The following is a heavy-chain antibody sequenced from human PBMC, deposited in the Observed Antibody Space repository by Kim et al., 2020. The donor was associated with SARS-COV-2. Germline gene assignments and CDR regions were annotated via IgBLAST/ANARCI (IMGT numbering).Heavy chain of an antibody. CDR3: ARHTGTLYSSSYYFDY. CDR2: IYYSGST. D-gene: IGHD6-6*01. CDR1: GGSISSSSYY. V-gene: IGHV4-39*01. Sequence: SETLSLTCTVSGGSISSSSYYWGWIRQPPGKGLEWIGSIYYSGSTYYNPSLKSRVTISVDTSKNQFSLKLSSVTAADTAVYYCARHTGTLYSSSYYFDYWGQGTLVTVSS. J-gene: IGHJ4*02.